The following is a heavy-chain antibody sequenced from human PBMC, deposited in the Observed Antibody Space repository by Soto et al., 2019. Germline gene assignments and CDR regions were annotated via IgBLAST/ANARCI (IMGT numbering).Heavy chain of an antibody. Sequence: GESLKISCITSGYKFTSSWIAWVRQKPGKGLEWMGIIFPSDSDTRYSPSFQGQVTISADRSTSTVFLQWASLKASDTAVYFCARKDKSGYFNWFDPWGQGTLVTVSS. D-gene: IGHD3-22*01. CDR2: IFPSDSDT. CDR3: ARKDKSGYFNWFDP. J-gene: IGHJ5*02. CDR1: GYKFTSSW. V-gene: IGHV5-51*01.